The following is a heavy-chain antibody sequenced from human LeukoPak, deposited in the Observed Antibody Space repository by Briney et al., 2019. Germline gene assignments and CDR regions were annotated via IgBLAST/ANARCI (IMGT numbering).Heavy chain of an antibody. Sequence: GGSLRLSCEASGFTLSDSAIHWVRQAPGTGLEWLASISFAGVTKYYADSVKGRFTISRDISKDKVFLQFNPLRAEDSAVYYCARNEWDANRGDYLGETFDIWGQGTMVTVSS. CDR2: ISFAGVTK. D-gene: IGHD1-26*01. CDR3: ARNEWDANRGDYLGETFDI. V-gene: IGHV3-30*04. J-gene: IGHJ3*02. CDR1: GFTLSDSA.